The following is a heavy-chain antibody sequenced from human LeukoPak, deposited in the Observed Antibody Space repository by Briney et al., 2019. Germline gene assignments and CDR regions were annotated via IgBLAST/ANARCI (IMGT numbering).Heavy chain of an antibody. J-gene: IGHJ4*02. D-gene: IGHD3-10*01. CDR1: EFTFSSYS. CDR2: ISSSGSYI. V-gene: IGHV3-21*01. Sequence: GGSLRLSCAASEFTFSSYSMNWVRQAPGKGLEWVSSISSSGSYIYYADSVKGRFTISRDNAKNSLYLQMTSLRAEDTAVYYCARAGLLWFGEFYFDYWGQGTLVTVSS. CDR3: ARAGLLWFGEFYFDY.